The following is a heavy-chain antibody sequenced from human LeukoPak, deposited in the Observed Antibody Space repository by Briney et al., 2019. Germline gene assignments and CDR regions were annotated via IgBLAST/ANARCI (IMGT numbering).Heavy chain of an antibody. J-gene: IGHJ4*02. CDR1: GFTFSSYA. CDR3: ARSNHADDF. Sequence: GGSLRLSCAASGFTFSSYAMSWVRQVPGKGLVWVSRINTSGSSTTYAESVKGRFTISRDNAKNTLYLQMDSLRAEDTGVYYCARSNHADDFWGQGTLVTVSS. D-gene: IGHD1-14*01. V-gene: IGHV3-74*03. CDR2: INTSGSST.